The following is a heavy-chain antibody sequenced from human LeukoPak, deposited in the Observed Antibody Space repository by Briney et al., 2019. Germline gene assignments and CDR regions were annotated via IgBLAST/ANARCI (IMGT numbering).Heavy chain of an antibody. CDR2: TYCRSKWNN. Sequence: KPSQTLSLTCAISGDRVSSKSAGWTCIRQSPSRGREWLRRTYCRSKWNNDYAASVESRISINADISKNQFSLHLNSVTREDTAVYYCAREGKGEQAGLFDYWGQGTLVTVS. D-gene: IGHD3-16*01. V-gene: IGHV6-1*01. J-gene: IGHJ4*02. CDR3: AREGKGEQAGLFDY. CDR1: GDRVSSKSAG.